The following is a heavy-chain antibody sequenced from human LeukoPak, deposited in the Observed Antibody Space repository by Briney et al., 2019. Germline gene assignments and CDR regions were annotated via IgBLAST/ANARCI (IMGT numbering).Heavy chain of an antibody. CDR2: ISAYNGNT. CDR1: GYTFTSYG. Sequence: ASVKVSCKASGYTFTSYGISWVRQAPGQGLEWMGWISAYNGNTNYAQKLQGRVTMTTDTSTSTAYMELRSLRSDDTAVYYCARGADFWSGYVESDHWGQGTLVTVSS. CDR3: ARGADFWSGYVESDH. V-gene: IGHV1-18*01. J-gene: IGHJ4*02. D-gene: IGHD3-3*01.